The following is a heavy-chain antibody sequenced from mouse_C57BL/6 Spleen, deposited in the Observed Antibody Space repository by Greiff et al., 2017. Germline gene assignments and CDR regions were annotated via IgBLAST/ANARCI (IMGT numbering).Heavy chain of an antibody. J-gene: IGHJ3*01. CDR1: GFTFSDYG. V-gene: IGHV5-17*01. CDR2: ISSGSSTI. Sequence: EVTVVESGGGLVKPGGSLKLSCAASGFTFSDYGMHWVRQAPEKGLEWVAYISSGSSTIYYADTVKGRFTISRDNAKNTLFLQMTSLRSEDTAMYYCARNPFAYWGQGTLVTVSA. CDR3: ARNPFAY.